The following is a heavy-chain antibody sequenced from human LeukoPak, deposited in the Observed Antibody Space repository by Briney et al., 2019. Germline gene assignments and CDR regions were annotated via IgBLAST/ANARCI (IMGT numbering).Heavy chain of an antibody. CDR2: IKANPADGTT. V-gene: IGHV3-15*01. CDR3: TWIDCSGGSCYFAS. Sequence: PGGSLRLSCAASGFTFSDYYMSWIRQAPGKGLEWVGRIKANPADGTTAYGAPVKGRFTISRDDSQSTLYLQMDSLRTEDTAVYFCTWIDCSGGSCYFASWGRGTLVTVSS. CDR1: GFTFSDYY. J-gene: IGHJ4*02. D-gene: IGHD2-15*01.